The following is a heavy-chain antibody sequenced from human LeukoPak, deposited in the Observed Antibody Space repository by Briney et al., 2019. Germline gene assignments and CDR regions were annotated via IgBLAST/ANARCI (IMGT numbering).Heavy chain of an antibody. CDR1: GGSVSSGSYY. J-gene: IGHJ6*02. CDR3: ASGYSYGYYYYGTDV. V-gene: IGHV4-61*01. Sequence: PSETLSLTCTVSGGSVSSGSYYWSWIRQPPGKGLEWIGYIYYSGSTNYNPSLKSRVTISVDTSKNQFSLKLSSVTAADTAVYYCASGYSYGYYYYGTDVWGQGTTVTVSS. D-gene: IGHD5-18*01. CDR2: IYYSGST.